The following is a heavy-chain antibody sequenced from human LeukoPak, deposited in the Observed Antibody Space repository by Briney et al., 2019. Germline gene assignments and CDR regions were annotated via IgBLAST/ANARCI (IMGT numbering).Heavy chain of an antibody. Sequence: SETLSLTCTVSGASIRSYYWSWIRQPPGKGLEWIAYISNSGSTDYNPSLKSRVTISVDTSKNEFSLKLNAVTAADTAVYYCARGGGSGSYYYYYYYYMDVWGKGTTVTISS. CDR1: GASIRSYY. CDR3: ARGGGSGSYYYYYYYYMDV. J-gene: IGHJ6*03. V-gene: IGHV4-59*12. CDR2: ISNSGST. D-gene: IGHD3-10*01.